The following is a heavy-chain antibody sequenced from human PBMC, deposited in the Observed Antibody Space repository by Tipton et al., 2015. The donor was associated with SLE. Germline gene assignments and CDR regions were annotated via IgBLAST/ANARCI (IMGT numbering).Heavy chain of an antibody. Sequence: SLRLSCAASGFAFSSYEMNWVRQAPGKGLEWVSTIRKGGETTYYADSVKGRFTVSRDNAKNTVYLQMNSLRAEDTAVYFCANDKSYAMDVWGQGTTVTVSS. CDR3: ANDKSYAMDV. D-gene: IGHD3-9*01. J-gene: IGHJ6*02. CDR2: IRKGGETT. CDR1: GFAFSSYE. V-gene: IGHV3-48*03.